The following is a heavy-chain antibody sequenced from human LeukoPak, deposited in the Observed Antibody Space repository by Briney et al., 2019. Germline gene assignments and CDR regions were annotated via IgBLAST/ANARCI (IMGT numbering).Heavy chain of an antibody. J-gene: IGHJ5*02. CDR3: ARLTPGKNWFDP. D-gene: IGHD3-10*01. Sequence: SETLSLTCAVSGYSINSAYYWGWIRQPPGKGLEWIARMYHSGITYYNSSLKSRATISVDTSKNQFSLKLNSVTAADTPVYYCARLTPGKNWFDPWGHGTLVTLSS. CDR2: MYHSGIT. V-gene: IGHV4-38-2*01. CDR1: GYSINSAYY.